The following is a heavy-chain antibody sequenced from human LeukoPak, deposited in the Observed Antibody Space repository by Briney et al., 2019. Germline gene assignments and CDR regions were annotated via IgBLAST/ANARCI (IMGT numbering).Heavy chain of an antibody. D-gene: IGHD6-13*01. CDR1: GFTFSSYA. CDR2: ISYDGSNK. CDR3: ARDPSISSTYFDY. V-gene: IGHV3-30-3*01. J-gene: IGHJ4*02. Sequence: PGRSLRLSCAASGFTFSSYAMHWVRQAPGKGLEWVAVISYDGSNKYYADSVKGRFTISRDNSKNTLYLQMNSLRAEDTAVYYCARDPSISSTYFDYWGQGTLVTVSS.